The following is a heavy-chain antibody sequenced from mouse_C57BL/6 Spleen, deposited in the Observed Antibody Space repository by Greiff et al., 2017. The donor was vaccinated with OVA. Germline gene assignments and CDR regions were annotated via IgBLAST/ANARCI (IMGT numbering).Heavy chain of an antibody. Sequence: EVQGVESGGGLVKPGGSLKLSCAASGFTFSDYGMHWVRQAPEKGLEWVAYISSGSSTIYYADTVKGRFTISRDNAKNTLFLQMTSLRSEDTAMYYCARRDYGNYVYWYFDVWGTGTTVTVSS. CDR2: ISSGSSTI. CDR1: GFTFSDYG. V-gene: IGHV5-17*01. J-gene: IGHJ1*03. D-gene: IGHD2-1*01. CDR3: ARRDYGNYVYWYFDV.